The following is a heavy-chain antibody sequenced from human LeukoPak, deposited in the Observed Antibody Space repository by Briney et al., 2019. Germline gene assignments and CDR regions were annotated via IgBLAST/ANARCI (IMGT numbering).Heavy chain of an antibody. CDR1: GFTVSSNY. CDR3: ARSRDGAFPTFNY. J-gene: IGHJ4*02. D-gene: IGHD2-21*02. CDR2: IYSGGST. Sequence: GGSLRLSCAASGFTVSSNYMNWVRQAPGKGLEWVSVIYSGGSTYYADSVRGRFTISRDNSKNTLYLQMNSLRAEDTAVYYCARSRDGAFPTFNYWGQGTLVTVSS. V-gene: IGHV3-53*01.